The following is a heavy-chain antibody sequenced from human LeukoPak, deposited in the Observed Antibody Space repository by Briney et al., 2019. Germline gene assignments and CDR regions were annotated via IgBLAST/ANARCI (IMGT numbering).Heavy chain of an antibody. Sequence: SVKVSCKASGGTFSSYAISWVRQAPGQGLEWMGGIIPIFGTANYAQKFQGRVTITTDESTSTAYMELSSLRSEGTAVYYCARGSSEPYYYYYMDVWGKGTTVTVSS. CDR1: GGTFSSYA. CDR3: ARGSSEPYYYYYMDV. CDR2: IIPIFGTA. D-gene: IGHD2-2*01. V-gene: IGHV1-69*05. J-gene: IGHJ6*03.